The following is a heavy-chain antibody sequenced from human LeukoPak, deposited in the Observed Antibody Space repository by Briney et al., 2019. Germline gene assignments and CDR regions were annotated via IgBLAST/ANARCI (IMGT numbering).Heavy chain of an antibody. CDR3: ASYSGSYAYYGY. Sequence: SETLSLTCTVSGGSISSYYWTWIRQPAGKGLEWIGRVYSSGSTNYNPSLKSRVTMSVDTSKNQFSLKLSSMTAADTAVYYCASYSGSYAYYGYWGQGTLVTVSS. CDR1: GGSISSYY. V-gene: IGHV4-4*07. CDR2: VYSSGST. J-gene: IGHJ4*02. D-gene: IGHD1-26*01.